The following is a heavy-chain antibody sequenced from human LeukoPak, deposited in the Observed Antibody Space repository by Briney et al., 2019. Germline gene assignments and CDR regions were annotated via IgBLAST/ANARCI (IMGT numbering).Heavy chain of an antibody. CDR3: ARDKGGGNVLRYSDWLPRAVYFDY. V-gene: IGHV3-30*04. J-gene: IGHJ4*02. D-gene: IGHD3-9*01. Sequence: GGSLRLSCAASGFTFSSYAMHWVRQAPGKGLEWVAVISYDGSNKYYADSVKGRFTISRDNSKNTLYLQMNSLRAEDTAVYYCARDKGGGNVLRYSDWLPRAVYFDYWGQGTLVTVPS. CDR1: GFTFSSYA. CDR2: ISYDGSNK.